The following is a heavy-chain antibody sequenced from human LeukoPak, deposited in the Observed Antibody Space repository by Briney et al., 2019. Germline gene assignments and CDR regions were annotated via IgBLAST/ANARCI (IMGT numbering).Heavy chain of an antibody. D-gene: IGHD2-2*01. CDR3: AKVGRRYCSSTSCYPPLCYFDY. J-gene: IGHJ4*02. CDR1: GFTVSNNY. V-gene: IGHV3-30*02. CDR2: IRYDGSNK. Sequence: PGGSLRLSCAASGFTVSNNYMSWVRQASGKGLEWGAFIRYDGSNKYYADSVKGRFTISRDNSKNTLYLQMNSLRAEDTAVYYCAKVGRRYCSSTSCYPPLCYFDYWGQGTLVTVSS.